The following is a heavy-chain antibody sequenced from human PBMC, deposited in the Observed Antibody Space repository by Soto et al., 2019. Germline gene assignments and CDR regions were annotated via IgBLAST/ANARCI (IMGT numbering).Heavy chain of an antibody. CDR2: IYYSGIT. J-gene: IGHJ4*02. CDR1: GASISSGGYY. Sequence: TLSLTCPVSGASISSGGYYWSWIRQHPGKGLEWIGYIYYSGITYYNPSLKSRVTISVDTSKNQFSLKLSSVTAADTAVYYCARHYYDSSGYFDYWGQGTLVTVYS. D-gene: IGHD3-22*01. CDR3: ARHYYDSSGYFDY. V-gene: IGHV4-31*03.